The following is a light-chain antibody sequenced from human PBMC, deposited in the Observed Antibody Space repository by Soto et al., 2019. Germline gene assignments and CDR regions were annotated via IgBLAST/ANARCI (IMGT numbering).Light chain of an antibody. CDR1: QSISSY. Sequence: DCQMAESPTSLSASDGESVTSXXRASQSISSYLNWYQQKPGKAPKIXIYDASSLESGVPSRFSGRGAGTEFTLTISCLQPDDFATYYCQQYNSYSLTFGQGTKVDIK. CDR3: QQYNSYSLT. CDR2: DAS. V-gene: IGKV1-5*01. J-gene: IGKJ1*01.